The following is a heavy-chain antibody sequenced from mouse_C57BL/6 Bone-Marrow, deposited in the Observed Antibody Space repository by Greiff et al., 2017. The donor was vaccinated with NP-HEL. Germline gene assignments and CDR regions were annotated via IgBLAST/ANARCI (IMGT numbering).Heavy chain of an antibody. CDR1: GYTFTSYW. D-gene: IGHD2-4*01. Sequence: QVQLQQPGAELVKPGASVKLSCKASGYTFTSYWMHWVKQRPGQGLEWIGMIHPNSGSTNYNEKFKSKATLTVDKSSSTAYMQLSSLTSEDSAVYYCARGYYDHDTGFDYWGQGTTLTVSS. V-gene: IGHV1-64*01. CDR3: ARGYYDHDTGFDY. CDR2: IHPNSGST. J-gene: IGHJ2*01.